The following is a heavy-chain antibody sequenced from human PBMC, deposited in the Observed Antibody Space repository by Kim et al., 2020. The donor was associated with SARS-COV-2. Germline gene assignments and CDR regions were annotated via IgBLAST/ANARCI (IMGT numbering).Heavy chain of an antibody. J-gene: IGHJ4*02. CDR2: GIA. D-gene: IGHD5-18*01. Sequence: GIANYARKFQGRVTITADKSPSTAYMELSSLRSEDTAVYYCARGYSYVDYWGQGTLVTVSS. V-gene: IGHV1-69*02. CDR3: ARGYSYVDY.